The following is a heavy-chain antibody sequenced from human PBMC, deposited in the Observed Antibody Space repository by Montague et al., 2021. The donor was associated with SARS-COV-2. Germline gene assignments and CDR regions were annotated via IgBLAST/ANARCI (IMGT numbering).Heavy chain of an antibody. CDR2: IYYSGST. V-gene: IGHV4-39*07. D-gene: IGHD3-10*01. J-gene: IGHJ6*02. Sequence: SETLSLTCTVSGGSISSSSYYWGWILQPPGKGLEWIGSIYYSGSTYYNPSLKSRVTISVDTSKNQFSLKLSSVTAADTAVYYCARDLTGYYGSGSYGGMDVWGQGTTVTVSS. CDR1: GGSISSSSYY. CDR3: ARDLTGYYGSGSYGGMDV.